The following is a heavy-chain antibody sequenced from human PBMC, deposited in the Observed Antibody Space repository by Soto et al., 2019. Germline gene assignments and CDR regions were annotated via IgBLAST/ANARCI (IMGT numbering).Heavy chain of an antibody. J-gene: IGHJ3*02. CDR3: AKVRGSYYAFDI. V-gene: IGHV3-23*01. CDR2: ISGSGGST. Sequence: GGSLRLSWAASGFTFSSYAMSWVRQAPGKGLEWVSAISGSGGSTYYADSVKGRFTISRDNSKNTLYLQMNSLRAEDTAVYYCAKVRGSYYAFDIWGQGTMVTVSS. CDR1: GFTFSSYA. D-gene: IGHD1-26*01.